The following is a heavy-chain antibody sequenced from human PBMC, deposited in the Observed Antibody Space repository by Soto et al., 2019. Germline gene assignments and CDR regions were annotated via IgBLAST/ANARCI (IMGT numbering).Heavy chain of an antibody. D-gene: IGHD1-26*01. V-gene: IGHV4-39*01. CDR2: IYYSGST. CDR1: GGSISSSNYY. CDR3: ATQEVGGSYVYTFDP. Sequence: QLQLQESGPGLVKPSETLSLTCTVSGGSISSSNYYWGWIRQPPGKGLEWIGSIYYSGSTYYNPSPKLRVPISVDTSKNQFSLKLSSVTAADTAVYYCATQEVGGSYVYTFDPWGQGTLVTVSS. J-gene: IGHJ5*02.